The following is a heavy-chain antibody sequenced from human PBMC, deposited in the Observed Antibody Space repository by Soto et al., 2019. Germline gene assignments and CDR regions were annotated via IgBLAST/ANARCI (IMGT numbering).Heavy chain of an antibody. D-gene: IGHD1-1*01. CDR2: ISWDSGTL. Sequence: EVQLVESGGGLVQPGRSLRLSCAASGFTFDDYAMHWVRQAPGKSLEWISGISWDSGTLCYADSVKGRFIISRDDAKNSLSLQMHSLRGEDTALYYSAQGRYPTMASPLDQWGQGPLVTVSS. CDR1: GFTFDDYA. J-gene: IGHJ5*02. V-gene: IGHV3-9*01. CDR3: AQGRYPTMASPLDQ.